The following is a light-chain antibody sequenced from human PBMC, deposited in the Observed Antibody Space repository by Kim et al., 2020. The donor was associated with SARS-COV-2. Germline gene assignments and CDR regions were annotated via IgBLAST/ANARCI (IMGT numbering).Light chain of an antibody. V-gene: IGLV1-40*01. CDR2: GNS. CDR3: QSYDSSLSGSGV. CDR1: SATIGAGYD. Sequence: VPDAGTGSSATIGAGYDVHWYQHLPGTAPNLLIYGNSNRPSGVPDRFSGSKSGTSASLAITGLQAEDEADYYCQSYDSSLSGSGVFGTGTKVTVL. J-gene: IGLJ1*01.